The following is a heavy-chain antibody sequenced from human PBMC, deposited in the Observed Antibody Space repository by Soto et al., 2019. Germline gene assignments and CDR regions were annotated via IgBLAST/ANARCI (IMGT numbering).Heavy chain of an antibody. D-gene: IGHD3-3*01. CDR2: IYYSGST. Sequence: QVQLQESGPGLVKPSETLSLTCTVSGGSISSYYWSWIRQPPGKGLEWIGYIYYSGSTNYNPSLKSRVTISXXTXKXXFSLKLSSVTAADTAVYYCARHPDYDFWSGPHFDYWGQGTLVTVSS. CDR3: ARHPDYDFWSGPHFDY. CDR1: GGSISSYY. V-gene: IGHV4-59*01. J-gene: IGHJ4*02.